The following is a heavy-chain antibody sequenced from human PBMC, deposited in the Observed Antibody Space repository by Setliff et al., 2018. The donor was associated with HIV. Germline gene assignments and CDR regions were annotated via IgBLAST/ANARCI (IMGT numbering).Heavy chain of an antibody. CDR2: IHYSGRT. V-gene: IGHV4-59*11. Sequence: SETLSLTCTVSGGSISSPYWSWIRQPPGKGLEWIGYIHYSGRTNYNPSLKSRVTISVDTSKNQFSLKLSSVTAADTAVYYCRFTGREGAAAGEDLPYVEDVVEDVWGQGTTVTVSS. CDR3: RFTGREGAAAGEDLPYVEDVVEDV. J-gene: IGHJ6*02. CDR1: GGSISSPY. D-gene: IGHD6-13*01.